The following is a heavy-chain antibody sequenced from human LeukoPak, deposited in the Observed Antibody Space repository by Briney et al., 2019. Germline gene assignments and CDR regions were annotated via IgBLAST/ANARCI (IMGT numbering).Heavy chain of an antibody. V-gene: IGHV3-30*03. J-gene: IGHJ6*02. CDR2: ISYDGSNK. Sequence: GRSLRLSCAASGFTFSSYGMHWVRQAPGKGLEWVAVISYDGSNKYYADSVKGRFTISRDNSKNTLYLQMNSLRAEDTAVYYCARDRTPYYYGMDVWGQGTTVTVSS. CDR3: ARDRTPYYYGMDV. CDR1: GFTFSSYG.